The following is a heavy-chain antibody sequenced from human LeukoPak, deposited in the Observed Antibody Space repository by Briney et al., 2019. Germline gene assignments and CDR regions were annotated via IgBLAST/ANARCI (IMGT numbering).Heavy chain of an antibody. D-gene: IGHD3-16*02. CDR2: IKQDGSDK. CDR3: TRDYRGKDV. CDR1: GFTFSTYW. V-gene: IGHV3-7*01. J-gene: IGHJ6*02. Sequence: GGSLRLSCAASGFTFSTYWMSWVRQAPGKGLEWVAYIKQDGSDKFYADSMKGRFTISRDNAKNSVYLQMDSLRVEDTAVYYCTRDYRGKDVWGRGTTVTVSS.